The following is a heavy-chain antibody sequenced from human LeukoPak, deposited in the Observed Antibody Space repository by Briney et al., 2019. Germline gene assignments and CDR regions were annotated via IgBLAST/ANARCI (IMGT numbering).Heavy chain of an antibody. CDR1: GSTFNTYA. Sequence: GGSLRLSCAASGSTFNTYAMSWVRQAPGKGLEWVSAITGSGDDTFHADSVKGRFTISRDNSRNTLYMDMNSLRVEDMAIYYCAKGSRSSRPYSFDFWGQGILVIVSS. V-gene: IGHV3-23*01. D-gene: IGHD4-11*01. J-gene: IGHJ4*02. CDR2: ITGSGDDT. CDR3: AKGSRSSRPYSFDF.